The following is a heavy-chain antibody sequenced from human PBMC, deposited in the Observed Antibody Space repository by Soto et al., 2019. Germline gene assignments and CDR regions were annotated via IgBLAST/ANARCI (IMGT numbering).Heavy chain of an antibody. CDR1: GYTFTGYY. V-gene: IGHV1-2*04. CDR2: INPNSGGT. Sequence: ASVKVSCKASGYTFTGYYMHWVRQAPGQGLEWMGWINPNSGGTNYAQKFQGWVTMTRDTSISTAYMELSRLRSDDTAVYYCARGALGSDYYYYYGMDVWGQGTTVTVSS. CDR3: ARGALGSDYYYYYGMDV. J-gene: IGHJ6*02.